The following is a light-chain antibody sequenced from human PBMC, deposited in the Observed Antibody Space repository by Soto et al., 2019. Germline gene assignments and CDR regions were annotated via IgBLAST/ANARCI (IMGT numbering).Light chain of an antibody. CDR2: GAS. J-gene: IGKJ5*01. V-gene: IGKV1-39*01. CDR3: QQSYTTSIT. CDR1: HDISTY. Sequence: DIQLTQSPSSLSASVGDRVTITCQASHDISTYLNWYQQKPGKAPKLLIYGASTLQGGVPSRFSGSGSGTDFTLTISSLQPEDFATYYCQQSYTTSITFGQGTRLEIK.